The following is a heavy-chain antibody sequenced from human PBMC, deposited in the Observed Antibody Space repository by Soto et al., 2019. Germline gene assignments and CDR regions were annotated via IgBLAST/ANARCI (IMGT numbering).Heavy chain of an antibody. D-gene: IGHD4-17*01. Sequence: ASVKVSCKAPGYTFTSYDINWVRQATGQGLEWMGWMNPNSGNTGYAQKFQGRVTMTRNTSISTAYMELSSLRSEDTAVYYCARGSRPTTVTTSGYYGMDVWGQGTTVTVSS. V-gene: IGHV1-8*01. CDR2: MNPNSGNT. CDR1: GYTFTSYD. CDR3: ARGSRPTTVTTSGYYGMDV. J-gene: IGHJ6*02.